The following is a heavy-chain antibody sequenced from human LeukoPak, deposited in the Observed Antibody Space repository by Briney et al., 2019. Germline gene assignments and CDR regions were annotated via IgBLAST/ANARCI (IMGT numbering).Heavy chain of an antibody. J-gene: IGHJ6*03. D-gene: IGHD2-15*01. V-gene: IGHV4-34*01. Sequence: SETLSLTCAVYGGSFSGYYWSWIRQPPGKGLEWIGEINHSGSTNYNPSLKSRVTISVDTSKNQFSLKLSSVTAADTAVYYCARRPGGYCSGGSCYPWHYYYYMDVWGKGTTVTVSS. CDR1: GGSFSGYY. CDR2: INHSGST. CDR3: ARRPGGYCSGGSCYPWHYYYYMDV.